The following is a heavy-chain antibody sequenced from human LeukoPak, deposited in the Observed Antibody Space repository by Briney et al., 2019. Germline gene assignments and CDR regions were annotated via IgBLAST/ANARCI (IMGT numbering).Heavy chain of an antibody. Sequence: GASVKVSCKASGYTFTSYDINWVRQATGQGLVWMGWMNPNSGNTGYAQKFQGRVTMTRNTSISTAYMELSSLRSEHTAVYYCAKGHYYYYGMDVWGQGTTVTVSS. CDR3: AKGHYYYYGMDV. V-gene: IGHV1-8*01. CDR2: MNPNSGNT. CDR1: GYTFTSYD. J-gene: IGHJ6*02.